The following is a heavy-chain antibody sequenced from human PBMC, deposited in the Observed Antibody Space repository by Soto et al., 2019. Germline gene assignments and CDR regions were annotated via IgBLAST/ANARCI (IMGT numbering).Heavy chain of an antibody. CDR1: GFTFSSYS. J-gene: IGHJ4*02. CDR2: ISSSSNYI. D-gene: IGHD6-19*01. V-gene: IGHV3-21*01. CDR3: ARDREAVAGTGFDF. Sequence: VQLVESGGGLVKPGGSLRLSCAASGFTFSSYSMNWVRQAPGKGLEWVSSISSSSNYIYYADSVKDRFTISRDNAKNSQYLQMNSLRAEDTAVYFCARDREAVAGTGFDFWGQGTLVTVSS.